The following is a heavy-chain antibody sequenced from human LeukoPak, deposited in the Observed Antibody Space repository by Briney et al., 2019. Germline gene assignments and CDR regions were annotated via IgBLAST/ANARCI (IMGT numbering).Heavy chain of an antibody. V-gene: IGHV1-8*01. CDR3: ARRITIFGVARDY. CDR2: MNPNSGNT. Sequence: ASVKVSCKASGYTFTSYDINWVRQATGQGLEWMGWMNPNSGNTGYAQKFQGRVTMTRNTSISTAYMELSSLRSEDTAVYYCARRITIFGVARDYWGQGTPVTVSS. CDR1: GYTFTSYD. D-gene: IGHD3-3*01. J-gene: IGHJ4*02.